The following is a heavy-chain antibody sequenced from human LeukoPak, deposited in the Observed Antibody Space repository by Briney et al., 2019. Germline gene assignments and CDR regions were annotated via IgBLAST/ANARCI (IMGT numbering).Heavy chain of an antibody. Sequence: PSETLSLTCAVYGGSFSGYYWSWTRQPPGKGLEWIGEINHSGSTNYNPSLKSRVTISVDTSKNQFSLKLSSVTAADTAVYYCASGQYGMDVWGQGTTVTVSS. V-gene: IGHV4-34*01. CDR2: INHSGST. J-gene: IGHJ6*02. CDR1: GGSFSGYY. CDR3: ASGQYGMDV.